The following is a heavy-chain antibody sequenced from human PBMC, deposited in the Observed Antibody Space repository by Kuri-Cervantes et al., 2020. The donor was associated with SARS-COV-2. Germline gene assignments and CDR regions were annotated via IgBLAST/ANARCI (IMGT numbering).Heavy chain of an antibody. CDR3: AKDRFGVHDF. CDR2: ISDDGKKK. CDR1: GFNFSTTD. D-gene: IGHD2-8*01. Sequence: SLKISCTASGFNFSTTDMHWVRQTPGKGLEWVAVISDDGKKKKCVASGKGRFTISRDNSQNTLYLQVKSLKSEDTAMYYCAKDRFGVHDFWGQGTLVTVSS. V-gene: IGHV3-30*18. J-gene: IGHJ4*02.